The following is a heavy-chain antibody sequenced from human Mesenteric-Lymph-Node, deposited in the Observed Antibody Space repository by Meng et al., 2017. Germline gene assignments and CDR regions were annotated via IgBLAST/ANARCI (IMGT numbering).Heavy chain of an antibody. D-gene: IGHD3-22*01. CDR2: IIPIFGTA. CDR1: GGTFSSYA. V-gene: IGHV1-69*01. J-gene: IGHJ4*02. CDR3: ARGPNYYDSSGYYC. Sequence: GVVWQVGDEVKKPGYSVKVSCKASGGTFSSYAISWVRQAPGQGLEWMGGIIPIFGTANYAQKFQGRVTITADESTSTAYMELSSLRSEDTAVYYCARGPNYYDSSGYYCWGQGTLVTVSS.